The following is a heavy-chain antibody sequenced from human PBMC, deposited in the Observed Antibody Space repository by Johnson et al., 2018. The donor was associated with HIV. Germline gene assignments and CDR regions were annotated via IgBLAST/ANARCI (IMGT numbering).Heavy chain of an antibody. V-gene: IGHV3-11*01. Sequence: QVQLVESGGGLIQPGGSLRLSCAASGFTVSSNYMSWVRQAPGKGLEWVSYISSSGSTMYYADSVKGRFTISRDNAKNSLYLQMNSLRAEDTAVYYCAKGFFELDDAFDIWGQGTMVTVSS. D-gene: IGHD3/OR15-3a*01. CDR3: AKGFFELDDAFDI. CDR2: ISSSGSTM. J-gene: IGHJ3*02. CDR1: GFTVSSNY.